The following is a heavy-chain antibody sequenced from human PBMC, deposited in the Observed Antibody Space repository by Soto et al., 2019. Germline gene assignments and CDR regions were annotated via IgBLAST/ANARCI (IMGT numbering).Heavy chain of an antibody. CDR2: IYYSGST. CDR1: GGSISSGGYY. V-gene: IGHV4-31*03. Sequence: QVQLQESGPGLVKPSQTLSLTCTVSGGSISSGGYYWSWIRQHPGKGLEWIGYIYYSGSTYYNPSLKSRVTISVDTSKNQFSLKLSSVTAADTAVYYCARELSVEYSSSEDAFDIWGQGTMVTVSS. CDR3: ARELSVEYSSSEDAFDI. J-gene: IGHJ3*02. D-gene: IGHD6-6*01.